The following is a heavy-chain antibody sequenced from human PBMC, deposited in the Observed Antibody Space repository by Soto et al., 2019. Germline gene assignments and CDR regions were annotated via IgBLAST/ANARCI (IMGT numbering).Heavy chain of an antibody. Sequence: QIQLVQSGAEVKKPGASVKVSCKASGYSFTSYGVSWVRQAPGQGLEWMGWINVNNGNTNYAQKFQGRVTMTTDTSTSTAYMELRSLRSDDTAVYYCATSYDSEFDPWGQGTLVTVSS. CDR3: ATSYDSEFDP. CDR1: GYSFTSYG. J-gene: IGHJ5*02. V-gene: IGHV1-18*04. CDR2: INVNNGNT. D-gene: IGHD5-12*01.